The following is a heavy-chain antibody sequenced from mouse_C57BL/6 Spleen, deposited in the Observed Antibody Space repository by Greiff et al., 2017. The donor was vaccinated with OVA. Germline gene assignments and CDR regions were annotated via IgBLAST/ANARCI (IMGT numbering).Heavy chain of an antibody. CDR3: ARSPIYYYASRAPYDAMDY. CDR2: INPNNGGT. D-gene: IGHD1-1*01. CDR1: GYTFTDYN. J-gene: IGHJ4*01. V-gene: IGHV1-18*01. Sequence: VQLQQSGPELVKPGASVKIPCKASGYTFTDYNMDWVKQSHGQSLEWIGDINPNNGGTIYNQKFKGKATLTVDKSSSTAYMELRSLTSEDTAVYYCARSPIYYYASRAPYDAMDYWGQGTPVTVS.